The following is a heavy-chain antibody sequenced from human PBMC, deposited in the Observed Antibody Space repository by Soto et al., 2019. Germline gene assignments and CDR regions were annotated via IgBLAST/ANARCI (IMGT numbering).Heavy chain of an antibody. V-gene: IGHV3-23*01. CDR3: AKSLEHKPGTVATGY. CDR1: GFTFSNYA. D-gene: IGHD5-12*01. J-gene: IGHJ4*02. CDR2: INRSGGST. Sequence: EVQLLESGGGLVQPGGSLRLSCAASGFTFSNYAMSWVRQAPGKGLEWVSGINRSGGSTYYADSVKGRFTISRDNSKNTLYLQMNSLRPEETAIYCCAKSLEHKPGTVATGYWGQGTLVTVSS.